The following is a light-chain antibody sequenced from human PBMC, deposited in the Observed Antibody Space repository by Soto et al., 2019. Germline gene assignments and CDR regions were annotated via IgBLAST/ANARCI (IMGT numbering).Light chain of an antibody. CDR3: QQSYSTTWT. Sequence: DIQMTQSPSSLSASVGDRVTITCRASQGISTYLNCYQQKPGKAHKLLIYAAFSLQSGVPSRFSGSGSETDFTLTISSLQPEDFATYAFQQSYSTTWTFGQGANVEIK. CDR2: AAF. CDR1: QGISTY. J-gene: IGKJ1*01. V-gene: IGKV1-39*01.